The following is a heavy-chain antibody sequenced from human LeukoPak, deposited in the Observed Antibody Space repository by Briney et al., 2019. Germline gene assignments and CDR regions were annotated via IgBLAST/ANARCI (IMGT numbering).Heavy chain of an antibody. CDR1: GYSFTSYW. D-gene: IGHD3-22*01. CDR3: ARLISDSSGYYPPYYFDY. J-gene: IGHJ4*02. V-gene: IGHV5-51*01. Sequence: GGSLQISCKGSGYSFTSYWIGWVRQMPGKGLEWMGIIYPGDSDTRYSPSFQSQVTISADKSISTAYLQWSSLKASDTAMYYCARLISDSSGYYPPYYFDYWGQGTLVTVSS. CDR2: IYPGDSDT.